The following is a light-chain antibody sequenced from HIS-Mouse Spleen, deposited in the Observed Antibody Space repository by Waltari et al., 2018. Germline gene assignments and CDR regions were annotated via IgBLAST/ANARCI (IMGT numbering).Light chain of an antibody. CDR1: IRGVGWYNY. V-gene: IGLV2-8*01. CDR2: EVS. Sequence: QSALTQPPSASGPPGQSATPSCPATIRGVGWYNYVSWYQQHPGKAPKLMIYEVSKRPSGVPDRFSGSKSGNTASLTVSGLQAEDEADYYCSSYAGSNNYVFGAGTKVTVL. J-gene: IGLJ1*01. CDR3: SSYAGSNNYV.